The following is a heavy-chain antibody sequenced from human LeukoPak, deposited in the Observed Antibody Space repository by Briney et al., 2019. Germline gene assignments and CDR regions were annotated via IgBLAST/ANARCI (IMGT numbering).Heavy chain of an antibody. D-gene: IGHD2-2*01. CDR3: ARCLSSLQAFDI. J-gene: IGHJ3*02. CDR2: IIPIFGTA. Sequence: SVKVSCKASGGTFSSYAISWVRQAPGQGLEWMGGIIPIFGTANYAQKFQGRVTITADESTSTAYMELSSLRSEDTAVYYCARCLSSLQAFDIWGQGTMVTVSS. V-gene: IGHV1-69*01. CDR1: GGTFSSYA.